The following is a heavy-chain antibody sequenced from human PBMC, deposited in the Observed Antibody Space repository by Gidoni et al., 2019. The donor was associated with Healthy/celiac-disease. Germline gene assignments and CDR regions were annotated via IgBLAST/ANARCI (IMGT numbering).Heavy chain of an antibody. CDR3: ARLPGLIDFVPRGAFDI. V-gene: IGHV4-34*01. CDR1: GGSFRGYY. D-gene: IGHD5-12*01. Sequence: TCAVYGGSFRGYYWSWIRQPPGKGLSWIGEINHSGSTNYNPSLKSRVTISVDTSKNQFSLKLSSVTAADTAVYYCARLPGLIDFVPRGAFDIWGQGTMVTVSS. J-gene: IGHJ3*02. CDR2: INHSGST.